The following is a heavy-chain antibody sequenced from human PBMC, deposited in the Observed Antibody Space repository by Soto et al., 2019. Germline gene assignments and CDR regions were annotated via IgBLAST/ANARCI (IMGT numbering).Heavy chain of an antibody. CDR3: ARTVGYSSGVPFFDY. CDR2: IYYSGST. CDR1: GGSISSSSYY. Sequence: QLQLQESGPGLVKPSETLSLTCTVSGGSISSSSYYWGWIRQPPGKGLEWIGSIYYSGSTYYNPSLKSRVTISVDTSKNQFSLKLSSVTAADTAVYYCARTVGYSSGVPFFDYWGQGTLVTVSS. D-gene: IGHD6-19*01. V-gene: IGHV4-39*01. J-gene: IGHJ4*02.